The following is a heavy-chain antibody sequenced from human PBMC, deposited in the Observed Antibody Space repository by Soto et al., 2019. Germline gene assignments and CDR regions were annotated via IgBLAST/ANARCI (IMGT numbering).Heavy chain of an antibody. CDR1: GGSISSYY. V-gene: IGHV4-59*08. D-gene: IGHD3-16*01. Sequence: SETLSLTCTVSGGSISSYYWSWIRQPPGKGLEWIGYIYYSGSTNYNPSLKSRVTLSVDTSKNQFSLKLSFLTAADTAVYYCARLWGWPDYWGQGTLVTVSS. J-gene: IGHJ4*02. CDR2: IYYSGST. CDR3: ARLWGWPDY.